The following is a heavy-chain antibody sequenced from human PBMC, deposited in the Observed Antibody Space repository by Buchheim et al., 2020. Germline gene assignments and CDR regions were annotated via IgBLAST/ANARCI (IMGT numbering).Heavy chain of an antibody. J-gene: IGHJ5*02. D-gene: IGHD3-3*01. CDR2: IYPGGST. V-gene: IGHV4-59*01. Sequence: QVQLKESGPGLVKPSETLSLTCAVSGGSMSGYHWNWIRQTPGKGLEWIGYIYPGGSTNYNPSLKTRVTISVDTSRNQVSLRLSSVTAADTAIYFCARKNDGYYSFDPWGQGTL. CDR1: GGSMSGYH. CDR3: ARKNDGYYSFDP.